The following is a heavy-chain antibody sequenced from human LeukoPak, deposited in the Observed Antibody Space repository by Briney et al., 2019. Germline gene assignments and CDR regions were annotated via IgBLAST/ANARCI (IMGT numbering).Heavy chain of an antibody. Sequence: NPSETLSLTCTVSGGSISSYYWSWIRRPAGKGLEWIGRIYTSGSTNYNPSLKSRVTMSVDTSKNQFSLKLSSVTAADTAVYYCARSTYYGSGSYFDYWGQGTLVTVSS. CDR3: ARSTYYGSGSYFDY. CDR2: IYTSGST. J-gene: IGHJ4*02. V-gene: IGHV4-4*07. CDR1: GGSISSYY. D-gene: IGHD3-10*01.